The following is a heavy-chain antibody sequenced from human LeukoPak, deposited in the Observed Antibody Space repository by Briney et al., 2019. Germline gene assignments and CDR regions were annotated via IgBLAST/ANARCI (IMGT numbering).Heavy chain of an antibody. CDR1: GYTFTGYY. Sequence: ASVKVSCKASGYTFTGYYMHWVRQAPGQGLEWMGWINLNSGGTNYAQKFQGRVTMTRGTSISTAYMELSRLRSDDTAVYYCARGWSYYGSGSYYIDPHFDYWGQGTLVTVSS. V-gene: IGHV1-2*02. CDR2: INLNSGGT. J-gene: IGHJ4*02. D-gene: IGHD3-10*01. CDR3: ARGWSYYGSGSYYIDPHFDY.